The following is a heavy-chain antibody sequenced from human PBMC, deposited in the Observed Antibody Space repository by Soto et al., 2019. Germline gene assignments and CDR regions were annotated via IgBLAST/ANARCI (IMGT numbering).Heavy chain of an antibody. D-gene: IGHD4-17*01. V-gene: IGHV3-33*01. J-gene: IGHJ4*02. Sequence: GGSLRLSCAASGFTFSSYGMHWVRQAPGKGLEWVAVIWYDGSNKYYADSVKGRFTISRDNSKNTLYLQMNSLRAEDTAVYYCARADDYGDYVTTNYFDYWGQGTLVTVSS. CDR2: IWYDGSNK. CDR1: GFTFSSYG. CDR3: ARADDYGDYVTTNYFDY.